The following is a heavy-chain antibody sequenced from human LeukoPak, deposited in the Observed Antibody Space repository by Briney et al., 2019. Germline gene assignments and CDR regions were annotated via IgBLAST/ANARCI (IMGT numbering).Heavy chain of an antibody. V-gene: IGHV3-74*01. J-gene: IGHJ4*02. CDR1: GFTFSSYW. CDR2: INSDGSST. Sequence: PGGSLRLSCAASGFTFSSYWMHWVRQAPGKGLVWVSRINSDGSSTSYADSVKGRFTISRDNAKNTLYLQMNSLRAEDTAVYYCARGTTVAQGPDNWGQGTLVTVSS. CDR3: ARGTTVAQGPDN. D-gene: IGHD4-23*01.